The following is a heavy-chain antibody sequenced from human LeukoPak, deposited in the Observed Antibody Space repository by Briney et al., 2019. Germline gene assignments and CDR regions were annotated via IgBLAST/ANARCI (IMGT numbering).Heavy chain of an antibody. V-gene: IGHV1-2*02. CDR2: INPNSGGT. CDR3: SRGRADGYSGYDFGDY. J-gene: IGHJ4*02. Sequence: ASVKVSCKASGYTFTGYYMHWVRQAPGQGLEWMGWINPNSGGTDYAQKFLGRVTMARDTSISTACMELSSLTSDDTAVYYCSRGRADGYSGYDFGDYWGQGTLVTVSS. CDR1: GYTFTGYY. D-gene: IGHD5-12*01.